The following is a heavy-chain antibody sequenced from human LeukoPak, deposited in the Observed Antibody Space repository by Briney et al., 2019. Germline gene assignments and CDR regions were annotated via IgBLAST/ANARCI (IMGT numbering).Heavy chain of an antibody. CDR2: ISSSSSYI. V-gene: IGHV3-21*01. Sequence: GGSLRLSCAASGFTFSSYSMNWVRQAPGKGLEWVSSISSSSSYIYYAGSVKGRFTISRDNAKNSLYLQMNSQRAEDTAVYYCAREGAGYYDSSGYPWWGQGTLVTVSS. D-gene: IGHD3-22*01. CDR1: GFTFSSYS. CDR3: AREGAGYYDSSGYPW. J-gene: IGHJ4*02.